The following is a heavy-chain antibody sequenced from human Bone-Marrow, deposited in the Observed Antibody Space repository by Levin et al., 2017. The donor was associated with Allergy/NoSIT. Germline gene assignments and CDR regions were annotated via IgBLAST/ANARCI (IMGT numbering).Heavy chain of an antibody. D-gene: IGHD3-10*01. CDR1: GGSISSYY. CDR3: ARHRYFFGSGSYFHGLDV. V-gene: IGHV4-59*08. J-gene: IGHJ6*02. Sequence: SETLSLTCTVSGGSISSYYWSWIRQPPGKGLEWVGYFQNSVNTNYNPSLEGRVTITVDTANNQLSLNLNSVTAADTAVYYCARHRYFFGSGSYFHGLDVWGQGTTVTVSS. CDR2: FQNSVNT.